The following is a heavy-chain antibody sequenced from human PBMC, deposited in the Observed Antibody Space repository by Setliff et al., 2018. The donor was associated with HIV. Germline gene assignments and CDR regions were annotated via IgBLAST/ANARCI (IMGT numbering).Heavy chain of an antibody. V-gene: IGHV4-34*01. D-gene: IGHD5-12*01. J-gene: IGHJ4*02. CDR2: INHSGDT. CDR3: ARLGAEDFSDYDWVDY. Sequence: SETLSLTCSVSGASLQSYYWNWIRQPPGKGLEWIGEINHSGDTNYNPSLKSRVTISVDTSKNQFSLNLNSVTAADTAVYYCARLGAEDFSDYDWVDYWGQGTLVTVSS. CDR1: GASLQSYY.